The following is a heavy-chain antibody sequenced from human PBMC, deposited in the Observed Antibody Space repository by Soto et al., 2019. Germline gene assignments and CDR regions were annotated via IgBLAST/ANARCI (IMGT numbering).Heavy chain of an antibody. CDR1: GYTFTGYY. CDR2: INPNSGGT. D-gene: IGHD4-17*01. CDR3: AVSGVTVTTDAVDV. V-gene: IGHV1-2*02. Sequence: ASVKVSCKASGYTFTGYYMHWVRQAPGQGLEWMGWINPNSGGTNYAQKFQGRVTMTRDTSISTAYMELSRLRSDDTAVYYCAVSGVTVTTDAVDVWGQGTTVTVSS. J-gene: IGHJ6*02.